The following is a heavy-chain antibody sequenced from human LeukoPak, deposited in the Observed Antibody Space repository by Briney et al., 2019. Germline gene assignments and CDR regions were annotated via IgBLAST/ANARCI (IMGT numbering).Heavy chain of an antibody. CDR2: INSDGSST. V-gene: IGHV3-74*01. J-gene: IGHJ4*02. CDR3: ARLDYYDSSGY. CDR1: GFTFSSYW. Sequence: GGSLRLSCAASGFTFSSYWMHWVRQAPGKGLVWDSRINSDGSSTSYADSVKGRFTISRDNAKNTLYLQMNSLRAEDTAVYYCARLDYYDSSGYWGQGTLVTVSS. D-gene: IGHD3-22*01.